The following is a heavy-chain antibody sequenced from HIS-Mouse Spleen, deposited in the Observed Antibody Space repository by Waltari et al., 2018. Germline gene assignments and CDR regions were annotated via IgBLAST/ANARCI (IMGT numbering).Heavy chain of an antibody. D-gene: IGHD6-13*01. Sequence: QLQLQESGPGLVKPSETLSLTCTVSGGSISSSSYYWGWIRQPPGKGLEWIGSSYYSGSTYTNPSLKSRVTISVDTSKTQFSLKLSSVTAADTAVYYCAREIPYSSSWYDWYFDLWGRGTLVTVSS. CDR3: AREIPYSSSWYDWYFDL. CDR1: GGSISSSSYY. J-gene: IGHJ2*01. CDR2: SYYSGST. V-gene: IGHV4-39*07.